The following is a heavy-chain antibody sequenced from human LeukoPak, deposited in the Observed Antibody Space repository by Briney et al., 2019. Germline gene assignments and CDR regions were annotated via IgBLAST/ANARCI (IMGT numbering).Heavy chain of an antibody. V-gene: IGHV3-15*01. CDR2: IKSKTDGGTT. Sequence: GGSLRLSCAASGFTFSNAWMSWVRQAPGKGLEWVGRIKSKTDGGTTDYAAPVKGRFTTSRDDSKNTLYLQMNSLKTEDTAVYYCTTSIAAAGSLDYWGQGTLVTVSS. CDR1: GFTFSNAW. J-gene: IGHJ4*02. CDR3: TTSIAAAGSLDY. D-gene: IGHD6-13*01.